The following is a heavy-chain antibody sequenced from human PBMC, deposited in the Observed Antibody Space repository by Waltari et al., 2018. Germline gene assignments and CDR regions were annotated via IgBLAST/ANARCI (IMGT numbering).Heavy chain of an antibody. CDR1: GGSISSSSYY. CDR2: IYYSGSP. J-gene: IGHJ6*02. V-gene: IGHV4-39*07. CDR3: ARTPSGRIVRGSFGMDV. D-gene: IGHD3-16*01. Sequence: QLQLQESGPGLVKPSETLSLTCTVSGGSISSSSYYWGWIRQPPGKGLEWIGSIYYSGSPYDNPALKSRVTISVDTSKNQFSLKLSSVTAAYTAVYYCARTPSGRIVRGSFGMDVWGQGTTVTVSS.